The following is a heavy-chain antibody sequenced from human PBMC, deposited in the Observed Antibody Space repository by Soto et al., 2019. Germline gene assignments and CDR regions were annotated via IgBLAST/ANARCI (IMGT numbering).Heavy chain of an antibody. Sequence: QVQLVESGGGVVQPGRSLRLSCAASEFTFSGYAMHWVRQAPGKGLEWVAMISYAGSKKYYADSVKGRFTISRDNSKNTLYLQMNSLRSEDTAVYYCARGTTPPWTDYIYYGMDVGGQGTTVTVSS. V-gene: IGHV3-30-3*01. D-gene: IGHD1-1*01. CDR2: ISYAGSKK. CDR3: ARGTTPPWTDYIYYGMDV. J-gene: IGHJ6*02. CDR1: EFTFSGYA.